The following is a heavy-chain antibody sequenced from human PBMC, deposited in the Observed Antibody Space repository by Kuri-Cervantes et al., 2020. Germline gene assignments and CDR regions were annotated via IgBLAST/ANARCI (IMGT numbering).Heavy chain of an antibody. CDR3: ARGPSRGWFDP. Sequence: ASVKVSCKASGYTFTSYGISWVRQAPGQGLEWMGWISAYNGNTNYAQKFQGRVTITRDTSASTAYMELSSLRSEDTAVYYCARGPSRGWFDPWGQGTLVTVSS. CDR1: GYTFTSYG. V-gene: IGHV1-18*01. J-gene: IGHJ5*02. CDR2: ISAYNGNT. D-gene: IGHD3-10*01.